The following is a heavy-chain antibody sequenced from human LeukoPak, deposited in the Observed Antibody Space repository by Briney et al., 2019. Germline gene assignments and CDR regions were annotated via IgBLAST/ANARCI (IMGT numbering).Heavy chain of an antibody. CDR3: ARDPRKTYSSGWYYFDY. J-gene: IGHJ4*02. Sequence: ASVKVSCKASGYTFSTYGISWVRQAPGQGLEWMAWISAYNGNTNYAQKFQGRVTMTTDTSTSTAYMELKSLSSDDTAVYYCARDPRKTYSSGWYYFDYWGQGTLVTVSS. CDR2: ISAYNGNT. D-gene: IGHD6-19*01. V-gene: IGHV1-18*01. CDR1: GYTFSTYG.